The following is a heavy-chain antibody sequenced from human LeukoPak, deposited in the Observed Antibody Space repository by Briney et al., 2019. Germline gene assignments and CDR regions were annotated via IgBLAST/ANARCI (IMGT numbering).Heavy chain of an antibody. J-gene: IGHJ4*02. Sequence: PSETLSLTCTVSGGSISSSSYYWGWIRQPPGKGLEWIGSIYYSGSTYYNPSLKSRVTISVDTSKNQSSLKLSSVTAADTAVYYCASGRITMIVVVTPPHYWGQGTLVTVSS. D-gene: IGHD3-22*01. V-gene: IGHV4-39*01. CDR3: ASGRITMIVVVTPPHY. CDR2: IYYSGST. CDR1: GGSISSSSYY.